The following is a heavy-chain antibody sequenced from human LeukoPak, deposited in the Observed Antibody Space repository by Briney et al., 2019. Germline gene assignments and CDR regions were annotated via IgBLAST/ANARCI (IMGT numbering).Heavy chain of an antibody. V-gene: IGHV3-7*01. J-gene: IGHJ4*02. D-gene: IGHD3-22*01. Sequence: LGGSLRLSCAASGFTFSSYWMSWVRQAPGKGLEWVANINQDGSEEYYVDSVKGRFTISRDNAKNSLYLQMNSLRAEDTAVYYCARARLAVVPFDCWGQGTLVTVSS. CDR2: INQDGSEE. CDR1: GFTFSSYW. CDR3: ARARLAVVPFDC.